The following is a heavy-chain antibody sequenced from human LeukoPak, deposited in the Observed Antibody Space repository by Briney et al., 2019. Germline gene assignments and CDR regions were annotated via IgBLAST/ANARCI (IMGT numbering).Heavy chain of an antibody. J-gene: IGHJ4*02. CDR3: ARDQRAPISYFDSSAFDY. CDR2: IYYSGST. Sequence: PGGSLRLSCAASGFTFSDYYWSWIRQRPGKGLEWIGYIYYSGSTNYNPSLKSRVTISVDTSKNQFSLKLSSVTAADTAVYYCARDQRAPISYFDSSAFDYWGQGTLVTVSS. CDR1: GFTFSDYY. D-gene: IGHD3-22*01. V-gene: IGHV4-59*01.